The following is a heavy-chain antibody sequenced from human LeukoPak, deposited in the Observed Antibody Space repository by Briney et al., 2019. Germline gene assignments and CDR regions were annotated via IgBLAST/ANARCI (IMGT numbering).Heavy chain of an antibody. CDR1: GGSISSYY. Sequence: SETLSLTCTVSGGSISSYYWSWIRQPAGKGLEWIGRIYTSGSTNYNASLKSRVSMSVDTSENQSSMKLSSVTAADTAVFYCARENSGSYREFDYWGQGTLVTVSS. CDR3: ARENSGSYREFDY. V-gene: IGHV4-4*07. J-gene: IGHJ4*02. CDR2: IYTSGST. D-gene: IGHD1-26*01.